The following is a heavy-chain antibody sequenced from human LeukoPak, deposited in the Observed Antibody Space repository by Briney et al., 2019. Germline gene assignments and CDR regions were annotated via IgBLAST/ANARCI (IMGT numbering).Heavy chain of an antibody. CDR1: GFTFTKYW. J-gene: IGHJ4*02. Sequence: SGGSLRLSCAASGFTFTKYWMTWVRQAPGKGLEWVGNIKQDGSDKNYMDSVKGRFTISRDNAKNSLYLQMNSLRAEDTAVYYCARDIPPYSMVSRSTDDYWGQGTLVTVSS. CDR2: IKQDGSDK. V-gene: IGHV3-7*03. D-gene: IGHD6-13*01. CDR3: ARDIPPYSMVSRSTDDY.